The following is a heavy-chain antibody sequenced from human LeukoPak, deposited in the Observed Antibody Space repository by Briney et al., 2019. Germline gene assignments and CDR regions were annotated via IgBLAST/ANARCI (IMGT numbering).Heavy chain of an antibody. V-gene: IGHV1-69*05. Sequence: SVKVSCKASGGTFSSYAISWVRQAPGQGLEWMGRIIPIFGTANYAQKFQGRVTITTDESTSTAYMELSSLRSEDTAVYHCARGGIAAAGISDDYWGQGTLVTVSS. CDR1: GGTFSSYA. CDR3: ARGGIAAAGISDDY. CDR2: IIPIFGTA. D-gene: IGHD6-13*01. J-gene: IGHJ4*02.